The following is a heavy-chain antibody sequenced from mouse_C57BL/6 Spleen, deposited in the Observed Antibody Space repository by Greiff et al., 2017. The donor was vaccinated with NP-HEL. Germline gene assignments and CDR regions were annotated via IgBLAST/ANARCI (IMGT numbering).Heavy chain of an antibody. CDR2: IYPGDGDT. J-gene: IGHJ2*01. CDR3: ARIFDY. CDR1: GYAFSSYW. V-gene: IGHV1-80*01. Sequence: VKLMESGAELVKPGASVKISCKASGYAFSSYWLNWVKPRPGKGLEWIGQIYPGDGDTNYNGKFKGKATLTADKSSSTAYMQLSSLTSEDSAVDFCARIFDYWGQGTTLTVSS.